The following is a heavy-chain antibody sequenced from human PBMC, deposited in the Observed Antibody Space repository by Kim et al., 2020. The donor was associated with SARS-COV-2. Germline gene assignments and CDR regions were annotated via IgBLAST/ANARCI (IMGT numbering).Heavy chain of an antibody. CDR1: GGSVSSGSYY. CDR2: IYYSGST. D-gene: IGHD6-19*01. CDR3: AREVYSSGLT. V-gene: IGHV4-61*01. Sequence: SETLSLTCTVSGGSVSSGSYYWSWIRQPPGKGLEWIGYIYYSGSTNYNPSLKSRVTISVDTSKNQFSLKLSSVTAADTAVYYCAREVYSSGLTWGQGTLVTVSS. J-gene: IGHJ5*02.